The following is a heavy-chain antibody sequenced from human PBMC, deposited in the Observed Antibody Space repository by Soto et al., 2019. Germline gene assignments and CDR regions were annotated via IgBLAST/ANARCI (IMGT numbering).Heavy chain of an antibody. Sequence: QVQLQEAGPGLVKPSQTLSLTCTVSGGSISSENYYWSWIRQHPGKGLEWIGNINYSGSTYYNPSLMSRVTMSVDTSKNQFSLKLSYVTAADTAVYYCASGRPVGTIPPRGYIDYWGQGTLVTVSS. J-gene: IGHJ4*02. CDR2: INYSGST. D-gene: IGHD5-12*01. V-gene: IGHV4-31*03. CDR3: ASGRPVGTIPPRGYIDY. CDR1: GGSISSENYY.